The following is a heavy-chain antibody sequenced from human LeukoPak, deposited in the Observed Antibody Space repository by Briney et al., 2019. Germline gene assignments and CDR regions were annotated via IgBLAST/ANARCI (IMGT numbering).Heavy chain of an antibody. CDR1: GGTFSSYA. CDR3: ARDATPTQLWFRGSFDY. Sequence: SVKVSCKASGGTFSSYAISWVRQAPGQGLEWMGGIIPIFGTANYAQKFQGRVTITADESTSTAYMELSSLRSEDTAVYYCARDATPTQLWFRGSFDYWGLGALVTVAS. J-gene: IGHJ4*02. D-gene: IGHD5-18*01. CDR2: IIPIFGTA. V-gene: IGHV1-69*13.